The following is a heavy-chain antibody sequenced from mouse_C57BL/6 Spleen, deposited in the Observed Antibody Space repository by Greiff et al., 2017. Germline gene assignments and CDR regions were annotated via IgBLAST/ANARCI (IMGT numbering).Heavy chain of an antibody. CDR3: ARSEGGSNWENYYYAMDY. V-gene: IGHV1-61*01. J-gene: IGHJ4*01. D-gene: IGHD4-1*01. Sequence: QVQLQQPGAELVRPGSSVKLSCKASGYTFTSYWMDWVKQRPGQGLEWIGNIYPSDSETHYNQKFKDKATLTVDKSSSTAYMQLSSLTSEDSAVYYCARSEGGSNWENYYYAMDYWGQGTLVTVSS. CDR1: GYTFTSYW. CDR2: IYPSDSET.